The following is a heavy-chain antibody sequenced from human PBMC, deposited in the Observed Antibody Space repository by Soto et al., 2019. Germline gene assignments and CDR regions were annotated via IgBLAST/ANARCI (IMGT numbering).Heavy chain of an antibody. J-gene: IGHJ4*02. CDR2: IYSGGST. V-gene: IGHV3-53*01. Sequence: PGGSLRLSCAASGFIVSSYYMSWVRQAPGKGLEWVSVIYSGGSTYYADSVKGRFTISRDISKNTLYLQMNSLRAEDTAVYYCARDLGDYGDSWGQGTLVTVSS. CDR3: ARDLGDYGDS. CDR1: GFIVSSYY. D-gene: IGHD4-17*01.